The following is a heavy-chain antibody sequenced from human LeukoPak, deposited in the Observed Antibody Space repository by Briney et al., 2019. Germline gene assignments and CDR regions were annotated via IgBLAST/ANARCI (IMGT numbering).Heavy chain of an antibody. J-gene: IGHJ1*01. D-gene: IGHD6-13*01. V-gene: IGHV5-51*01. Sequence: GESLKISCKGSGYSFTTYWIGWVRQMPGKGLEWMGIIYPGDSDTRYSPSFQGLVTISADESISTAYLQWSSLKASDTAMYYCARRARKAASPLEYFEYWGQGTPVTVYS. CDR2: IYPGDSDT. CDR3: ARRARKAASPLEYFEY. CDR1: GYSFTTYW.